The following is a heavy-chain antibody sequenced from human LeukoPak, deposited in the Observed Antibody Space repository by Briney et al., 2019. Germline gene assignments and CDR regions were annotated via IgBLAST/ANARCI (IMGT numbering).Heavy chain of an antibody. CDR1: GGSISSYY. V-gene: IGHV4-59*12. D-gene: IGHD3-22*01. Sequence: SETLSLTCTVSGGSISSYYWSWIRQPPGKGLEWIGYIYYSGSTNYNPSLKSRVTISVDTSKNQFSLKLSSVTAADTALYYCAKDVSLPYYYDSSGSPGAFDIWGQGTMVTVSS. CDR3: AKDVSLPYYYDSSGSPGAFDI. J-gene: IGHJ3*02. CDR2: IYYSGST.